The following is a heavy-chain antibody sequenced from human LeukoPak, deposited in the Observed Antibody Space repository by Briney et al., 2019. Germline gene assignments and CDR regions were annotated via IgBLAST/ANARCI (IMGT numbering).Heavy chain of an antibody. CDR2: IHYSGST. D-gene: IGHD3-22*01. CDR3: ARDRYDSNGGVRYFDY. CDR1: AGSISSGGYY. J-gene: IGHJ4*02. V-gene: IGHV4-31*03. Sequence: PPRTLSLTCTVSAGSISSGGYYWNWIRQHPGKGLEWIGYIHYSGSTHYNPSLQSRVTISVDTSKNQFSLKLSSVTAADTAVYYCARDRYDSNGGVRYFDYWGQGALVTVSS.